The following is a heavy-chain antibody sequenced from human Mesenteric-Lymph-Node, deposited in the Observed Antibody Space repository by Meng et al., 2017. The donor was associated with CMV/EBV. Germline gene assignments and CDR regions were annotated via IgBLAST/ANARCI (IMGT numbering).Heavy chain of an antibody. Sequence: QITLKESGTTLVKPTQTLTLTCTFSGFSLSTSGVGVGWIRQPPGKALEWLALIYWDDDKRYSPSLKSRLTITKGTSKNQVVLTMTNMDPVDTATYYCAHSSGIAAAGPFYFDYWGQGTLVTVSS. V-gene: IGHV2-5*02. J-gene: IGHJ4*02. CDR3: AHSSGIAAAGPFYFDY. D-gene: IGHD6-13*01. CDR1: GFSLSTSGVG. CDR2: IYWDDDK.